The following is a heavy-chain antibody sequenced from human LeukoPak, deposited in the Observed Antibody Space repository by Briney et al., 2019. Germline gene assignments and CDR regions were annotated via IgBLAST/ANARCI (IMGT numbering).Heavy chain of an antibody. CDR3: ASRSGYYYFDY. CDR2: IKQDGSEK. V-gene: IGHV3-7*01. CDR1: GSTFSSYW. J-gene: IGHJ4*02. D-gene: IGHD3-22*01. Sequence: HPGGSLRLSCAASGSTFSSYWMSWVRQAPGKGLEWVANIKQDGSEKYYVDSVKGRFTISRDNAKNSLYLQMNSLRAEDTAVYYCASRSGYYYFDYWGQGTLVTVSS.